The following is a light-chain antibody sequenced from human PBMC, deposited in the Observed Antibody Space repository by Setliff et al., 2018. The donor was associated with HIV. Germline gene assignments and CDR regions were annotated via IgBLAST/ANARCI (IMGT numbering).Light chain of an antibody. V-gene: IGLV2-8*01. Sequence: QSVLTQPPSASGSPGQSVPISCTGTSSDVGGYNYVSWYQQHPGKAPRLMIYEVSKRPSGVPDRFSGSKSGNTASLTVSGLQAEEEADYYCSSYVGSNNYVFGTGTKVTVL. J-gene: IGLJ1*01. CDR2: EVS. CDR1: SSDVGGYNY. CDR3: SSYVGSNNYV.